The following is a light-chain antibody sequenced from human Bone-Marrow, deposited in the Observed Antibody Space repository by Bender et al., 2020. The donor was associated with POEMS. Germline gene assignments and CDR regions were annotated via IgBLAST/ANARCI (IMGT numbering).Light chain of an antibody. J-gene: IGLJ3*02. V-gene: IGLV2-11*01. CDR3: CSYVGTYTFKVM. CDR2: DVT. CDR1: SSEVGSYDL. Sequence: HSALTQPASVSESPGQSISISCTGSSSEVGSYDLVSWFQQHPGKAPKLLIYDVTKRPSGVPDRFSGSKSGNTASLTVSGLQAEDEADYYCCSYVGTYTFKVMFGGGTKLTVL.